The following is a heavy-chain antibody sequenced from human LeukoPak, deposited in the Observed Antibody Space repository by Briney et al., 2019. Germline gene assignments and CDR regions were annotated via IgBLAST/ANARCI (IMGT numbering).Heavy chain of an antibody. CDR3: AAKRDYYDSGAYYYVPFDP. Sequence: ASVKVSCKASGYTFTSYYMHWVRQAPGKGLEWMGGYDPEEGETIYAQKLQGRVTMTEDTSTDTAYMELSSLRSEDTAVYYCAAKRDYYDSGAYYYVPFDPWGQGTLVTVSS. V-gene: IGHV1-24*01. CDR2: YDPEEGET. D-gene: IGHD3-22*01. CDR1: GYTFTSYY. J-gene: IGHJ5*02.